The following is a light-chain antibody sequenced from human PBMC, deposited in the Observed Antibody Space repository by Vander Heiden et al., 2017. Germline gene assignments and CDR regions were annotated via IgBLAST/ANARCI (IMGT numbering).Light chain of an antibody. V-gene: IGLV3-19*01. J-gene: IGLJ2*01. CDR2: GKN. CDR1: SLRSYY. CDR3: NSRDSSGNLVV. Sequence: SSELTQDPAVSVALGQPVTHTCQGDSLRSYYASWYQKKPGQAPVLVIYGKNNRPSGIPDRFSGSSSGNTASLTITGAQAEDEADYYCNSRDSSGNLVVFGGGTKLTVL.